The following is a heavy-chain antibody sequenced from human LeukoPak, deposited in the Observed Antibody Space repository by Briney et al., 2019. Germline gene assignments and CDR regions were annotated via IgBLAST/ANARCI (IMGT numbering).Heavy chain of an antibody. CDR3: ARDGVSGAFDI. D-gene: IGHD3-16*01. CDR2: IYYSGST. V-gene: IGHV4-59*12. J-gene: IGHJ3*02. Sequence: PSETLSLTCTVSGGSISSYYWSWIRQPPGKGLEWIGYIYYSGSTNYNPSLKSRVTISVDTSKNQFSLKLSSVTAAGTAVYYCARDGVSGAFDIWGQGTMVTVSS. CDR1: GGSISSYY.